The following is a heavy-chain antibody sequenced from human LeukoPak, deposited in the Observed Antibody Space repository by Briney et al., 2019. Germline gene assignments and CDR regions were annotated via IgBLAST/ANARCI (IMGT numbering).Heavy chain of an antibody. CDR1: GFTFSSYW. Sequence: GGSLRLSCAASGFTFSSYWMSWVRQAPGKGLEWVANIKQDGSEKYYVDSVKGRFTISRDNAKNSLYLQMNSLRAEDTAVYYCGLAAYYYDSSGSDDAFDIWGQGTMVIVSS. CDR2: IKQDGSEK. D-gene: IGHD3-22*01. J-gene: IGHJ3*02. V-gene: IGHV3-7*02. CDR3: GLAAYYYDSSGSDDAFDI.